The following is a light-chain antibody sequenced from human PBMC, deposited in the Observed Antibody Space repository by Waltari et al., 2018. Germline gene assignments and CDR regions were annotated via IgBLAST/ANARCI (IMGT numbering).Light chain of an antibody. J-gene: IGKJ4*01. Sequence: WRESQSVSRVLSWLRQKPGLNPRLLIYAASRRATGIPDRFSGRGSGTDFTLIISRLDPGDIAGYYCLQSGVSFALSVGGGTKVEIK. V-gene: IGKV3-20*01. CDR3: LQSGVSFALS. CDR2: AAS. CDR1: QSVSRV.